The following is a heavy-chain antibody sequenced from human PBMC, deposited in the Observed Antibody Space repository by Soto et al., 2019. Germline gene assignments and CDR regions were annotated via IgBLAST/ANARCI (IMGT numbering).Heavy chain of an antibody. V-gene: IGHV3-49*04. J-gene: IGHJ6*02. CDR1: GFTFGDYA. Sequence: GSLRLSCTASGFTFGDYAMSWVRQAPGKGLERVGFIRSKAYGGTTEYAASVKGRFTISRDDSKRISYLQRNSLKTEDTAVYYCTREGELGSYYYYGMDVWGQGTTVTVSS. D-gene: IGHD1-26*01. CDR3: TREGELGSYYYYGMDV. CDR2: IRSKAYGGTT.